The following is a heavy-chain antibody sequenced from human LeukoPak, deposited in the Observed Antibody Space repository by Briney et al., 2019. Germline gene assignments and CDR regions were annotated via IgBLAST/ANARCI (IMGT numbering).Heavy chain of an antibody. D-gene: IGHD2-15*01. CDR1: GGSISSGDYY. Sequence: PSQTLSLTCTVSGGSISSGDYYWSWIRQPPGKGLGWIGYIYYSGSTYYNPSFKSRVTISVDTSKNQFSLKLSSVTAADTAVYYCGRAKALLYYYYGMDVWGKGTTVTVSS. J-gene: IGHJ6*04. CDR2: IYYSGST. CDR3: GRAKALLYYYYGMDV. V-gene: IGHV4-30-4*01.